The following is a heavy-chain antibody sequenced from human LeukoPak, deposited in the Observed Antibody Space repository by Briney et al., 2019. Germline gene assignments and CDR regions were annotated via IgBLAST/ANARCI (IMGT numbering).Heavy chain of an antibody. CDR2: ISGSGGST. J-gene: IGHJ4*02. V-gene: IGHV3-23*01. CDR1: GFTFSGYA. D-gene: IGHD5-18*01. Sequence: PGGSLRLSCAASGFTFSGYAMSWVRQAPGKGLEWVSAISGSGGSTYYADSVKGRFTISRANSKNTLYLQMNSLRAEDTAVYYCAKAHSYGTRRNYWGQGTLVTVSS. CDR3: AKAHSYGTRRNY.